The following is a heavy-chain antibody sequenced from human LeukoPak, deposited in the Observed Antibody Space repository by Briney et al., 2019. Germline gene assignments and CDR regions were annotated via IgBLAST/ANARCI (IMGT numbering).Heavy chain of an antibody. Sequence: SETLSLTCTVSGGSISSSSYYWGWIRQPPGKGLEWIGSIFYSGSTYYNPSLKSRVTISADTSKTHFSLNLSSVTAADTAVYYCATLPMYDYDSSGFHFDYWGQGTLVTVSS. CDR1: GGSISSSSYY. CDR3: ATLPMYDYDSSGFHFDY. J-gene: IGHJ4*02. V-gene: IGHV4-39*02. CDR2: IFYSGST. D-gene: IGHD3-22*01.